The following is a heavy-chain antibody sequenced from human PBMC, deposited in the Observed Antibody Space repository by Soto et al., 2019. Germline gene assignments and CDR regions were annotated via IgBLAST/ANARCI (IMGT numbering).Heavy chain of an antibody. D-gene: IGHD1-7*01. Sequence: QVRLVQSGGEVKKPGASVKVSCKASGYTFTNYGFIWVRQAPGQGLEWMGWISAYNGNRNYVQKFQGRVTMTTDTSPTTAYMELTSLTSDDTAIYYCARDVGGTPGGQYFQHWGQGTLVTVSS. CDR3: ARDVGGTPGGQYFQH. CDR2: ISAYNGNR. V-gene: IGHV1-18*01. J-gene: IGHJ1*01. CDR1: GYTFTNYG.